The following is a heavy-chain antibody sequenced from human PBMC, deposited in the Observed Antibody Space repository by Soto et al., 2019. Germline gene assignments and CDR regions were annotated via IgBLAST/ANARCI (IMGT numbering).Heavy chain of an antibody. J-gene: IGHJ4*02. Sequence: SETLSLTCAVYGGSFSGYYWSWIRQPPGKGLEWIGEINHSGSTNYNPSLKSRVTISVDTSKNQFSLKLSSVTAADTAVYYCARGPKAARLALWGYWAQGTLVTVSS. D-gene: IGHD3-10*01. CDR2: INHSGST. CDR1: GGSFSGYY. CDR3: ARGPKAARLALWGY. V-gene: IGHV4-34*01.